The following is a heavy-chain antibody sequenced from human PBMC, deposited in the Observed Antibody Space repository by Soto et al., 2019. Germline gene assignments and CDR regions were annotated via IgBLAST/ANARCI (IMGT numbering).Heavy chain of an antibody. V-gene: IGHV4-30-4*01. CDR3: ARKVVPAAIFDY. J-gene: IGHJ4*02. CDR1: GGSISSGDYY. Sequence: SETLSLTCTVSGGSISSGDYYWSWIRQPPGKGLEWIGYIYYSGSTYYNPSLKSRVTISVDTSKNQFSLRLSSVTAADTAVYYCARKVVPAAIFDYWGQGTLVTVSS. CDR2: IYYSGST. D-gene: IGHD2-2*01.